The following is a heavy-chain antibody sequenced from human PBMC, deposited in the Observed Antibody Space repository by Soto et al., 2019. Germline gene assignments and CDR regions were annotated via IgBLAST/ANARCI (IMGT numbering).Heavy chain of an antibody. CDR1: GYTFTSYA. CDR3: ARDPTPIVVVPDASGRYMDV. V-gene: IGHV1-3*01. J-gene: IGHJ6*03. D-gene: IGHD2-2*01. Sequence: ASVKVSCKASGYTFTSYAMHWVRQAPGQRLEWMGWINAGNGNTKYSQKFQGRVTITRDTSASTAYMELSSLRSEDTAVYYCARDPTPIVVVPDASGRYMDVWGKGTTVTV. CDR2: INAGNGNT.